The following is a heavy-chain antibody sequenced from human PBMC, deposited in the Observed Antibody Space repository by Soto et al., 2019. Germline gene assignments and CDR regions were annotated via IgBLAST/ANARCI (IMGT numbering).Heavy chain of an antibody. CDR2: ISSSSYT. CDR3: ARDRPNWNPGYGMDV. D-gene: IGHD1-20*01. Sequence: PGGSLRLSCAASGFTFSGYEMNWVRQAPGKGLEWISYISSSSYTNYADSVKGRFTISRDNAKNSLYLQMNSLRAEDTAVYYCARDRPNWNPGYGMDVWGQGTTVTVSS. V-gene: IGHV3-48*03. J-gene: IGHJ6*02. CDR1: GFTFSGYE.